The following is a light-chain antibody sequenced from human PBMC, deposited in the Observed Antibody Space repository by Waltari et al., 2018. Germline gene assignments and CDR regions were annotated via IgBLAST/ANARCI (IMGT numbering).Light chain of an antibody. CDR3: MIWHSSAVV. Sequence: QAVLTQPSSLSASPGASASLTCTFRSGINFGTYSIYLYQQTPGSPPQYPLRYKSDSDTQQGSGVPSRFSGSKDASANAGILLISGLQSEDEADYFCMIWHSSAVVFGGGTKLTVL. CDR2: YKSDSDT. CDR1: SGINFGTYS. V-gene: IGLV5-45*02. J-gene: IGLJ3*02.